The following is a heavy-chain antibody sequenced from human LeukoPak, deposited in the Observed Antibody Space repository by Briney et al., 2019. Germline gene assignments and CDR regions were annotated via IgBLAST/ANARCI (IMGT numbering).Heavy chain of an antibody. Sequence: ASVKVSCKASGYTFTGYYMHWVRQATGQGLEWMGRMNPNSGNTGYAQKFQGRVTMTRNTSISTAYMELSSLRSEDTAVYYCARANRASRDGYNWRYWGQGTLVTVSS. CDR1: GYTFTGYY. V-gene: IGHV1-8*02. CDR2: MNPNSGNT. CDR3: ARANRASRDGYNWRY. D-gene: IGHD5-24*01. J-gene: IGHJ4*02.